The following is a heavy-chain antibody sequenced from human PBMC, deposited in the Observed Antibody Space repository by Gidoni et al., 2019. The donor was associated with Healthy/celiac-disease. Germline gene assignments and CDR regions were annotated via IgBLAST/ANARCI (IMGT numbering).Heavy chain of an antibody. V-gene: IGHV1-45*02. Sequence: QLQLGQSEAEVKKPGASVKVSCKASGYTFTYCSLHWLQQAPGQGLERMRWITLYNGNTNYAKKFQGRVTITRDMSLRTAYIELSSLRSEDSAVYYWARDCSGGSCYRKGWGQGTLVTVSS. J-gene: IGHJ4*02. CDR1: GYTFTYCS. CDR2: ITLYNGNT. D-gene: IGHD2-15*01. CDR3: ARDCSGGSCYRKG.